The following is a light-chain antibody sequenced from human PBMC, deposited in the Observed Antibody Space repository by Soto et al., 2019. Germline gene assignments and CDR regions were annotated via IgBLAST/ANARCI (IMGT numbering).Light chain of an antibody. CDR3: QQRSNWPPA. CDR1: QGVSSS. Sequence: EIVLTQSPATLSLSPGERATLSCRASQGVSSSLAWYQQKPGQAPRLLIYDASNRATGIPARFSGSGSGTDFTLTISSLEPEDFAVYYCQQRSNWPPAFGQGTKLEIK. V-gene: IGKV3-11*01. CDR2: DAS. J-gene: IGKJ2*01.